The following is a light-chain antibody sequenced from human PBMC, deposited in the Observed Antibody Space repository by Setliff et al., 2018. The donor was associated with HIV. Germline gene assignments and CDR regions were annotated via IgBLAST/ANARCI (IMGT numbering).Light chain of an antibody. Sequence: QSALTQPASVSGSPGQSITISCTGSNSDVGGYNYVSWYQQHPGKAPKLMIYDVSNRPSGVSNRFSGSKSGNTASLTISGLQAEDEADYYCCSYTRSSTLLFGGGTK. V-gene: IGLV2-14*03. J-gene: IGLJ2*01. CDR3: CSYTRSSTLL. CDR1: NSDVGGYNY. CDR2: DVS.